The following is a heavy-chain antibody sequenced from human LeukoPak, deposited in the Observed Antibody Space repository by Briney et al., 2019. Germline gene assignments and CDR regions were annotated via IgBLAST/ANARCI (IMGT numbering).Heavy chain of an antibody. Sequence: QPGGSLRLSCAASGFTVSSNYMSWVRQAPGKELEWVSVIYSGGSTYYADSVKGRFTISRDNSKNTLYLQMNSLRAEDTAVYYCATIRNYYDSSGFDYWGQGTLVTVSS. D-gene: IGHD3-22*01. J-gene: IGHJ4*02. CDR2: IYSGGST. CDR1: GFTVSSNY. V-gene: IGHV3-66*02. CDR3: ATIRNYYDSSGFDY.